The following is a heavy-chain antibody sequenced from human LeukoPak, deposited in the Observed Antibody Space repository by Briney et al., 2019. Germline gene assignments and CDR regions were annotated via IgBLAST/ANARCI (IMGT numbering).Heavy chain of an antibody. D-gene: IGHD3-22*01. V-gene: IGHV3-30*02. J-gene: IGHJ4*02. CDR2: IRCDGSNK. CDR3: AKDPYYYDSSYYFDY. Sequence: GGSLRLSCAASGFTFSSYGMHWVRQAPGKGLEWVAFIRCDGSNKYYADSVKGRFTISRDNSKNTLYLQMNSLRAEDTAVYYCAKDPYYYDSSYYFDYWGQGTLVTVSS. CDR1: GFTFSSYG.